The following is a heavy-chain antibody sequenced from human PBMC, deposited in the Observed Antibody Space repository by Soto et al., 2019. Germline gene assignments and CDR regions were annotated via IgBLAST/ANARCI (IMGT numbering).Heavy chain of an antibody. CDR3: TKDDGYNDSTYYHYFGMDV. CDR1: GFTFSGYY. V-gene: IGHV3-30*18. J-gene: IGHJ6*02. Sequence: QAQLVESGGSVVQPGRSLRLSCAASGFTFSGYYMHWVRQAPGKGLEWVAVISYDGSTEYYADSVKGRFTISRDNSANRLFLQMNSLRPEDTAVYYCTKDDGYNDSTYYHYFGMDVWGQGTTVTVSS. CDR2: ISYDGSTE. D-gene: IGHD5-12*01.